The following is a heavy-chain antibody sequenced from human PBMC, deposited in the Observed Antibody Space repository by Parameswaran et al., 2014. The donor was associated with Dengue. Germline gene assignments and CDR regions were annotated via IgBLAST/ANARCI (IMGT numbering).Heavy chain of an antibody. CDR2: IYYSGST. Sequence: WIRQPPGKGLEWIGSIYYSGSTYYNPSLKSRVTISVDTSKNQFSLKLSSVTAADTAVYYCARPSNDFWSGYYLSFDYWGQGTLVTVSS. V-gene: IGHV4-39*01. J-gene: IGHJ4*02. CDR3: ARPSNDFWSGYYLSFDY. D-gene: IGHD3-3*01.